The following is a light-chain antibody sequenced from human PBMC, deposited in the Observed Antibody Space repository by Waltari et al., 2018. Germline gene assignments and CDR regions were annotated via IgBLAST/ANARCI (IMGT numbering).Light chain of an antibody. J-gene: IGKJ2*01. CDR2: TAS. CDR1: QSITSQ. V-gene: IGKV1-39*01. CDR3: QQSYITPYT. Sequence: IQMTQAPSSLSPHVGDRVNITCRASQSITSQLNWFQQQPGRAPTLLIHTASSLESGVPSRFSGSGSGTHFTLTISSLQPEDFATYFCQQSYITPYTFGQGTKLEI.